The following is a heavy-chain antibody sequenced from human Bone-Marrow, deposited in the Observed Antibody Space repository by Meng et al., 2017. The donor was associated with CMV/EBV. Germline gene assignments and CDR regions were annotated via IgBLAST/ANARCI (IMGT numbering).Heavy chain of an antibody. Sequence: GLTVSSEARTGGRKARGKGMEWVEAMRGGGDRTYYAVSVKGRFTIAREKYKDTLYLQRNSLTDEDTDRYYCEKVDQLLYWKGYFDYWGQGSLVTVS. CDR1: GLTVSSEA. CDR3: EKVDQLLYWKGYFDY. V-gene: IGHV3-23*01. J-gene: IGHJ4*02. CDR2: MRGGGDRT. D-gene: IGHD2-2*02.